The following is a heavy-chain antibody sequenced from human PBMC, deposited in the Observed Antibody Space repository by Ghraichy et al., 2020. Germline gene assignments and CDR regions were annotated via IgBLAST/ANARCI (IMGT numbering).Heavy chain of an antibody. D-gene: IGHD6-19*01. CDR2: IKQDGSEK. CDR3: AGSGGWLIEY. V-gene: IGHV3-7*01. J-gene: IGHJ4*02. CDR1: GFTVSSFW. Sequence: GGSLRLSCAASGFTVSSFWMNWVRQAPGKGLEWVAMIKQDGSEKFYVDSVKGRFTISRDNAKNSLYLQMNSLSAEDTAVYYCAGSGGWLIEYWGQGTLVTVSS.